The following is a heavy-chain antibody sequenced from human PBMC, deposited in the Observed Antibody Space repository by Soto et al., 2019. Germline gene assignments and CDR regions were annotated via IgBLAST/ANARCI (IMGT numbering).Heavy chain of an antibody. CDR1: GGSISSYY. CDR3: ATVVAFGELLYRWFNP. V-gene: IGHV4-59*01. D-gene: IGHD3-10*01. CDR2: IYYSGST. Sequence: PSEILSLTCTVSGGSISSYYWSWIRQPPGKGLEWIGYIYYSGSTNYNPSLKSRVTISVDTSKNQFSLKLSSVTAADTAVYYCATVVAFGELLYRWFNPWGQGTLVTVSS. J-gene: IGHJ5*02.